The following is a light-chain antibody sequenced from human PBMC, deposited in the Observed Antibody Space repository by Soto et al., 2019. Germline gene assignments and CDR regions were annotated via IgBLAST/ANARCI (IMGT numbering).Light chain of an antibody. J-gene: IGKJ1*01. CDR2: AAS. V-gene: IGKV1-17*01. CDR3: LQHSTYPLT. Sequence: DIQMTQFPSSLSASVGDRVTITCRASQGIRNDLGWYQQKPGKAPKRLIHAASSLQSGVPSRFSGRGSGTEFTLAISRLQPEDSATFYWLQHSTYPLTFGQGTTVEIK. CDR1: QGIRND.